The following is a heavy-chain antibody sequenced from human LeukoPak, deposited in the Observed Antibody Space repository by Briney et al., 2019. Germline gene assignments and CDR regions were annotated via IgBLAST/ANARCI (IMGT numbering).Heavy chain of an antibody. CDR2: SRNKANSYST. D-gene: IGHD1-26*01. V-gene: IGHV3-72*01. Sequence: GGSLRLSCAASGFTFSDHYMDWVRQAPGKGLEWVGRSRNKANSYSTEYAASVKGRFTISRDNSKNTLYLQMNSLRAEDTAVYYCARGSGSFSGGFDYWGQGTLVTVSS. J-gene: IGHJ4*02. CDR3: ARGSGSFSGGFDY. CDR1: GFTFSDHY.